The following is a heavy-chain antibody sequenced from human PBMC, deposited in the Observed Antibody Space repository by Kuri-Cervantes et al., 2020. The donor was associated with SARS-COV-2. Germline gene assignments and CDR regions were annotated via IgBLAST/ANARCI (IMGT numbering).Heavy chain of an antibody. Sequence: SDTLSLTCTVSGGSISSYYWSWIRQPPGKGLEWIGYIYYSGSTNYNPSLKSRVTISVDTSKNQFSLKLSSVTAADTAVYYCARFGRYCSSTSCYPNVFDPWGQGTLVTVSS. CDR1: GGSISSYY. J-gene: IGHJ5*02. CDR3: ARFGRYCSSTSCYPNVFDP. D-gene: IGHD2-2*01. V-gene: IGHV4-59*01. CDR2: IYYSGST.